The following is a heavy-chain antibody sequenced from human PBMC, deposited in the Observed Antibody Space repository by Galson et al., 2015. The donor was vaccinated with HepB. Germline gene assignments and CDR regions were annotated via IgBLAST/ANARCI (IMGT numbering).Heavy chain of an antibody. CDR3: ARGSYSGSYGYYFDY. V-gene: IGHV3-11*06. D-gene: IGHD1-26*01. CDR2: ISSSSSYT. J-gene: IGHJ4*02. CDR1: GFTFSDYY. Sequence: SLRLSCAASGFTFSDYYMSWIRQAPGKGLEWVSYISSSSSYTNYANSVKGRFTISRDNAKNSLYLQMNSLRAEDTAVYYCARGSYSGSYGYYFDYWGQGTLVTVSS.